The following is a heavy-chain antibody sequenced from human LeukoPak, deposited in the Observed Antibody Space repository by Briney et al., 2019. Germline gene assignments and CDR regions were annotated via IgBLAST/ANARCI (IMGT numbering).Heavy chain of an antibody. CDR1: GGSISSYY. D-gene: IGHD6-13*01. V-gene: IGHV4-59*12. J-gene: IGHJ6*03. CDR2: IYYSGST. CDR3: ARGSSYPMAANYYYYYMDV. Sequence: SETLSLTCTVSGGSISSYYWSWIRQPPGKGLEWIGYIYYSGSTNYNPSLKSRVTISVDTSKNQFSLKLSSVTAADTAVYYCARGSSYPMAANYYYYYMDVWGKGTTVTVSS.